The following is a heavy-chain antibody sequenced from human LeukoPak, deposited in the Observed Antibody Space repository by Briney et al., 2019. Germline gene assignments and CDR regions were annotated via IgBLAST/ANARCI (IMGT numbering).Heavy chain of an antibody. CDR1: GGSISSSSYY. D-gene: IGHD1-26*01. CDR3: ASPRQYSGSYSSSYYFDY. V-gene: IGHV4-39*01. Sequence: SETLSLTCTVSGGSISSSSYYWGWIRQPPGKGLEWIGSIYYSGSTYYNPSLKSRVTISVDTSKNQFSLKLSSVTAADTAVYYCASPRQYSGSYSSSYYFDYWGRGTLVTVSS. CDR2: IYYSGST. J-gene: IGHJ4*02.